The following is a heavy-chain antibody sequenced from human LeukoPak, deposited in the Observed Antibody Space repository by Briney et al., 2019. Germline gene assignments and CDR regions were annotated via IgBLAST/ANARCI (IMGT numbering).Heavy chain of an antibody. V-gene: IGHV4-39*01. J-gene: IGHJ5*02. CDR2: IYYSGST. Sequence: SETLSLTCTVSGGSISSSSYYWGWIRQPPGKGLEWIGSIYYSGSTYYNPSLKSRVTISVDTSKNQFSPKLSSVTAADTAVYYCARLKWYSSGWYLGRHWFDPWGQGTLVTVSS. D-gene: IGHD6-19*01. CDR3: ARLKWYSSGWYLGRHWFDP. CDR1: GGSISSSSYY.